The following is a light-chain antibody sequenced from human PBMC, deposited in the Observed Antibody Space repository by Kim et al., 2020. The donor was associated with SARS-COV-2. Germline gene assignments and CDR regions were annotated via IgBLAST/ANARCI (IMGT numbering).Light chain of an antibody. CDR3: QSADSSGTWV. J-gene: IGLJ3*02. V-gene: IGLV3-25*03. CDR2: KDS. Sequence: VTTGQTTSITCSGDALPKQYAYWYQQKPGQTPVLVIYKDSERPSGIHARFSGSSSGTTVTLTISGVQAEDEANYYCQSADSSGTWVFCGGTKLNVL. CDR1: ALPKQY.